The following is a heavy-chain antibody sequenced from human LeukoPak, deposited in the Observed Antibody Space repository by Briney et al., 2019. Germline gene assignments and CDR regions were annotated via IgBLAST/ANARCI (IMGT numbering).Heavy chain of an antibody. CDR2: LYYSGST. D-gene: IGHD3-22*01. J-gene: IGHJ4*02. Sequence: PSETLSLTCSVSGGSISSYYWSWIRQPPGKGLEWIGYLYYSGSTNSNPSLKSRVTMSVDTSKNQFSLKLRSVTAADTAVYYCARHARDTSDYYDYWGQGTLVIVSS. CDR1: GGSISSYY. V-gene: IGHV4-59*01. CDR3: ARHARDTSDYYDY.